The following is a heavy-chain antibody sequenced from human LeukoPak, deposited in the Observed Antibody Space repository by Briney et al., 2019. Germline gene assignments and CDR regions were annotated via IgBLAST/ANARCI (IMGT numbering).Heavy chain of an antibody. CDR1: GGTFSSYA. V-gene: IGHV1-69*04. CDR3: ARDGRTVTTIYWYFDL. Sequence: GASVKVSCKASGGTFSSYAISWVRQAPGQGLEWMGRIIPILGIANYAQKFQGRVTITADKSTSTAYMELSSLRSEDMAVYYCARDGRTVTTIYWYFDLWGRGTLVTVSS. J-gene: IGHJ2*01. D-gene: IGHD4-17*01. CDR2: IIPILGIA.